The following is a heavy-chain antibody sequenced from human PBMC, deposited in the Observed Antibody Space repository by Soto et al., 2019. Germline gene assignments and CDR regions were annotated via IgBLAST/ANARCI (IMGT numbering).Heavy chain of an antibody. CDR1: GGSISSYY. D-gene: IGHD3-10*01. CDR3: ARTYGRNFDY. J-gene: IGHJ4*02. Sequence: QVQLQASGPGLLKPSETLSLTCTVSGGSISSYYWSWIRQPPGKGLEWIGYIYYSGSTNYNPSLKSRVTISVDTPKNQFPLKLSSVTAADTALYHCARTYGRNFDYWGQGTLVTVSS. V-gene: IGHV4-59*01. CDR2: IYYSGST.